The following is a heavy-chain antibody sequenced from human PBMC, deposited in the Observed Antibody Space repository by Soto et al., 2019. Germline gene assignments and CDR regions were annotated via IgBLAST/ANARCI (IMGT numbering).Heavy chain of an antibody. CDR3: ARVVITTSYNWFDP. D-gene: IGHD3-22*01. V-gene: IGHV4-34*01. CDR2: INHSGST. J-gene: IGHJ5*02. Sequence: SETLSLTCAVYGGSFSCYYWSWIRQPPGKGLEWIGEINHSGSTNYNPSLKSRVTISVDTSKNQFSLKLSSVTAADTAVYYCARVVITTSYNWFDPWGQGTLVTVSS. CDR1: GGSFSCYY.